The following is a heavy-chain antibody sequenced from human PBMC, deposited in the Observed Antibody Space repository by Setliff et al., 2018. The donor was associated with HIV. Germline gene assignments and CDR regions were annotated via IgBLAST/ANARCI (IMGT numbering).Heavy chain of an antibody. V-gene: IGHV1-69*10. Sequence: GASVKVSCKASGGTFSRYPISWVRQAPGQGLEWMGGIIPFLGIANNAQKFQGRLTITADKSTSTAYMELSSLRSEDTAVYYCARNRVPDSDYYYMDVWGKGTKVTVSS. CDR2: IIPFLGIA. CDR1: GGTFSRYP. D-gene: IGHD3-22*01. J-gene: IGHJ6*03. CDR3: ARNRVPDSDYYYMDV.